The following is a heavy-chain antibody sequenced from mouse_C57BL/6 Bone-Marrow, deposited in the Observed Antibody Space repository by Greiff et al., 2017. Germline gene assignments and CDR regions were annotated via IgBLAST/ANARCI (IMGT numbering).Heavy chain of an antibody. CDR3: ARSKYYAMDY. Sequence: VQLQQSGAELVRPGTSVKLSCKASGYTFTNYWIGWVKQRPGHGLEWIGDIYPGGGYTNYNEKFKGKATLTADKSSSTAYMQFSSLTSEASAIYCGARSKYYAMDYWGQGTSVTVSS. V-gene: IGHV1-63*01. J-gene: IGHJ4*01. CDR1: GYTFTNYW. CDR2: IYPGGGYT.